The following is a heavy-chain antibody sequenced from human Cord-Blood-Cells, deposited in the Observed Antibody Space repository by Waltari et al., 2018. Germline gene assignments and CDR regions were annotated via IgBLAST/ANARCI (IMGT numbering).Heavy chain of an antibody. CDR1: GGTFSSYA. CDR3: ARDRHFIVVVPAAILKGPYDAFDI. CDR2: IIPIFGTA. D-gene: IGHD2-2*02. J-gene: IGHJ3*02. V-gene: IGHV1-69*01. Sequence: QVQLVQSGAEVKKPGSSVKVSCKASGGTFSSYAINWVRQAHGQGLEWMGGIIPIFGTANYAQKFQGRVTITADESTSTAYMELSSLRSEDTAVYYCARDRHFIVVVPAAILKGPYDAFDIWGQGTMVTVSS.